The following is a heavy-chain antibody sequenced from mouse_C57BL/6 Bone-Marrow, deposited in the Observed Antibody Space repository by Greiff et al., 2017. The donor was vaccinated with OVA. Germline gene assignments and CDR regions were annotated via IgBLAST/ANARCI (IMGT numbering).Heavy chain of an antibody. CDR3: ARRGITTVVDFDY. CDR1: GYSITSDY. V-gene: IGHV3-8*01. D-gene: IGHD1-1*01. J-gene: IGHJ2*01. CDR2: ISYSGST. Sequence: VQLKESGPGLAKPSQTLSLTCSVTGYSITSDYWNWIRKFPGHKLEYMGYISYSGSTYYNPSLKRRISITRDTSKNQYYLQLNSVTTDDTATYYCARRGITTVVDFDYWGQGTTLTVSS.